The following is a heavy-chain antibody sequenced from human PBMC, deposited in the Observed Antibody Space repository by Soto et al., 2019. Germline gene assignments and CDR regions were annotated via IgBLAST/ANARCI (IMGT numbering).Heavy chain of an antibody. CDR2: IYYSGST. Sequence: QLQLQESGPGLVKPSETLSLTCTVSGGSISSSSYYWGWIRQPPGKGLEWIGSIYYSGSTYYNPSLKSRVTISVDTSKNQFSLKLSSVTAADTAVYYCARHSATASIDYWGQGTLVTVSS. J-gene: IGHJ4*02. CDR3: ARHSATASIDY. V-gene: IGHV4-39*01. CDR1: GGSISSSSYY. D-gene: IGHD4-4*01.